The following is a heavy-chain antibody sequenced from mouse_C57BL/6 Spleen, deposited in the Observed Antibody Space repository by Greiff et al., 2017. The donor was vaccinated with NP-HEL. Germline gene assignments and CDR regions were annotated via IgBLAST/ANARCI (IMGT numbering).Heavy chain of an antibody. D-gene: IGHD3-2*02. CDR2: IYPGSGST. V-gene: IGHV1-55*01. J-gene: IGHJ3*01. Sequence: QVQLQQPGAELVKPGASVKMSCKASGYTFTSYWITWVKQRPGQGLEWIGDIYPGSGSTNYNEKFKSKATLTVDTSSSTAYMQLSSLTSEDSAVYYCARGTAQAMGFAYWGQGTLVTVSA. CDR3: ARGTAQAMGFAY. CDR1: GYTFTSYW.